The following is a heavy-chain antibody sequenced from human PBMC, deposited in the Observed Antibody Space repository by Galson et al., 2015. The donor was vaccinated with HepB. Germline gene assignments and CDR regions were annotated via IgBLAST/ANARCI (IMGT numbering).Heavy chain of an antibody. D-gene: IGHD1-1*01. V-gene: IGHV4-39*01. Sequence: SESLSLTCSVSGASIFSSFYSWVWIRQPPGTGLEWIGSTRYGGSTTSNPALPSRVTISIATSTNPFSLKLSAVTAADTAVYYCTREDQDAANDAFDIWGRGTMVTVSS. J-gene: IGHJ3*02. CDR2: TRYGGST. CDR1: GASIFSSFYS. CDR3: TREDQDAANDAFDI.